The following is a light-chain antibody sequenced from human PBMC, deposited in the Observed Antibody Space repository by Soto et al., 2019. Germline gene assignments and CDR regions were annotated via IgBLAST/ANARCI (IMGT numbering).Light chain of an antibody. J-gene: IGKJ2*01. V-gene: IGKV3D-15*01. Sequence: EIVMTQSPATQSVSPGERATLSCRASQSVSSKLAWYQQKPGQAPRLLIYDASTRATGIPARFSGSGSGTEFTLTISSLQSEDFAVYYCQQYNNRPPEYTFGQGTKLEIK. CDR3: QQYNNRPPEYT. CDR1: QSVSSK. CDR2: DAS.